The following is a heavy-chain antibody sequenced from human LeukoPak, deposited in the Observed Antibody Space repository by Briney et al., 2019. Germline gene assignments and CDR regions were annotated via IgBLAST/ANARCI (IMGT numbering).Heavy chain of an antibody. Sequence: PSETLSLTCTVSGYSISSGYYWGWIRQPPGEGLEWIGSIYHGGSTYYNPSLKSRVTMSVETSKNQVSLKLSCVTAADTAVYYCARDSDSSGLFDYWGQGTLVTVSS. CDR3: ARDSDSSGLFDY. J-gene: IGHJ4*02. D-gene: IGHD3-22*01. V-gene: IGHV4-38-2*02. CDR1: GYSISSGYY. CDR2: IYHGGST.